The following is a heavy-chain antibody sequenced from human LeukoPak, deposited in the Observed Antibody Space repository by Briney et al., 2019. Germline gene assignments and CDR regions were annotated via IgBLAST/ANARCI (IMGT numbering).Heavy chain of an antibody. CDR2: INPSSGST. D-gene: IGHD2-8*01. CDR3: ARLIVGCTDGVCYKGHVL. V-gene: IGHV1-46*01. CDR1: GYTFTSYY. J-gene: IGHJ4*02. Sequence: GASVKVSCKASGYTFTSYYMHWVRQAPGQGLEWMGIINPSSGSTSYAQKFQGRVTMTRDMSTSTVYMELSSLRSEDTAVYYCARLIVGCTDGVCYKGHVLWGQGTLVTVS.